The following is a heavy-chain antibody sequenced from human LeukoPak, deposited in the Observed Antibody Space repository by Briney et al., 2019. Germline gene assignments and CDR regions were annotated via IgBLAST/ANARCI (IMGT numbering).Heavy chain of an antibody. CDR2: INPNSGGT. CDR1: GYTFTSYY. V-gene: IGHV1-2*02. D-gene: IGHD6-13*01. J-gene: IGHJ3*02. Sequence: HWASVKVSCTASGYTFTSYYMHCVRQAPGQGLEWMGWINPNSGGTNYAQTFQGRVTMTRDTSISTAYMELSRLRSDDTAVYYCARENGSVYSRRNDAFDMWGQGTMVTASS. CDR3: ARENGSVYSRRNDAFDM.